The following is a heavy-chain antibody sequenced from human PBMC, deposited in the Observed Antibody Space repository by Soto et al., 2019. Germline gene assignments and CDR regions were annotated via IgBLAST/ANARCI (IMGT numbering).Heavy chain of an antibody. Sequence: QVQLVESGGGVVQPGRSLRLSCAASGFTFSTHAMHWVRQAPGKGLECVGIVSFDGSNKYYADSVKGRFTISRDNSKNTLYLQMSGLTPEDTAVYYCARDQTGITTTGGGRIDHWGQGTLVTVSS. V-gene: IGHV3-30-3*01. CDR1: GFTFSTHA. CDR3: ARDQTGITTTGGGRIDH. J-gene: IGHJ4*02. CDR2: VSFDGSNK. D-gene: IGHD1-20*01.